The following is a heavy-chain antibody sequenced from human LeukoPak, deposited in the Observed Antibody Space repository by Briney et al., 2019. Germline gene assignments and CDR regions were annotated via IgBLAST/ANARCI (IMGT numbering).Heavy chain of an antibody. Sequence: ASVRVSCKASGYTFANFGITWVRQAPGQGLEWMGWISVYNGNTNYAQNLQGRVTLTTDTSTSTAYMELRSLRSDDTALYYCARTCSSSSCYMVHWGQGTLVTVSS. CDR3: ARTCSSSSCYMVH. J-gene: IGHJ4*02. D-gene: IGHD2-2*02. CDR1: GYTFANFG. V-gene: IGHV1-18*01. CDR2: ISVYNGNT.